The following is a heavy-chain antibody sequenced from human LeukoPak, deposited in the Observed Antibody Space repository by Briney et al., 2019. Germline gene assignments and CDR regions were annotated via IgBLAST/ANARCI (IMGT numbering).Heavy chain of an antibody. CDR1: GFTFTTYA. J-gene: IGHJ4*02. CDR3: AKSHSVGYRGYFDY. CDR2: ISDSGDST. D-gene: IGHD5-12*01. V-gene: IGHV3-23*01. Sequence: PGGSLRLSCVASGFTFTTYAMSWVRQAPGQGLEWISTISDSGDSTYYADSVKGRFTISRDNSKNTLYVQMNSLRAEDTAVYYCAKSHSVGYRGYFDYWGQGTLVTVSS.